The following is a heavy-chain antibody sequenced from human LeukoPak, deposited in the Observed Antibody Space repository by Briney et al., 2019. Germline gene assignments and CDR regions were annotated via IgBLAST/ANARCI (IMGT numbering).Heavy chain of an antibody. CDR2: IYYSGST. J-gene: IGHJ5*02. D-gene: IGHD6-19*01. V-gene: IGHV4-59*01. Sequence: PSETLSLTCTVSGGSISSYYWSWIRQPPGKGLEWIGYIYYSGSTNYNPSLKSRVTISVDTSKNQFSLKLSSVTAADTAVYYCARVFSSGWSLDWFDPWGQGTLVTVSS. CDR3: ARVFSSGWSLDWFDP. CDR1: GGSISSYY.